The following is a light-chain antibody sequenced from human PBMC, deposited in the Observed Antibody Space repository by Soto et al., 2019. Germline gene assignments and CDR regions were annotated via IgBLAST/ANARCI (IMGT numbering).Light chain of an antibody. Sequence: QSVLTQPPSVSGAPGQRVTISCTGSSSNIGAGYDVHWYQQLPGTAPKLLIYGNSNRPSGVPDRFSGSKSGTSASLAITGIQAEYDSEYYCQSYDSSLSGWVFGGGTKVTVL. CDR3: QSYDSSLSGWV. V-gene: IGLV1-40*01. CDR1: SSNIGAGYD. J-gene: IGLJ3*02. CDR2: GNS.